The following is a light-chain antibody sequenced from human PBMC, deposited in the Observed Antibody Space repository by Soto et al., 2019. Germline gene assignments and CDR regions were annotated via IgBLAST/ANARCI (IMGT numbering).Light chain of an antibody. CDR3: QQYGSSP. Sequence: EIVLTQSPGTLSLSPGERATLSCRASQSVSSSYLAWYQQKPGQAPRLLIYGASSRATGIPDRFSGSGSGTDFTLTISRLEPVDFAVYYCQQYGSSPFGQGTRLEIK. CDR2: GAS. CDR1: QSVSSSY. J-gene: IGKJ5*01. V-gene: IGKV3-20*01.